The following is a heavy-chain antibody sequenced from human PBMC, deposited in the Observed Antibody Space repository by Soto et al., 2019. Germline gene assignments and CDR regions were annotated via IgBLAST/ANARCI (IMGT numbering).Heavy chain of an antibody. CDR2: IIPIFGTA. J-gene: IGHJ6*02. V-gene: IGHV1-69*01. D-gene: IGHD6-6*01. CDR3: ARAGIAARQSYYYGMDV. CDR1: GGTFSSYA. Sequence: QVQLVQSGAEVKKPGSSVKVSCKASGGTFSSYAISWVRQAPRQGLEWMGGIIPIFGTANYAQKFQGRVTITADESTSTAYMELSSLRSEDTAVYYCARAGIAARQSYYYGMDVWGQGTTVTVSS.